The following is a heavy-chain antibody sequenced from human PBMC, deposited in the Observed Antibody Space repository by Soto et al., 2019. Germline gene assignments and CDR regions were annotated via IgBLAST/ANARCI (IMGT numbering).Heavy chain of an antibody. D-gene: IGHD4-17*01. CDR1: GGTFSSYA. Sequence: GASVKVSCKASGGTFSSYAISWVRQAPGQGLEWMGGIIPIFGTANYAQKFQGRVTITAGASTSTAYMELNSLRSEDTAVYYCARGSVTTVYNWFDPWGQGTQVTVSS. V-gene: IGHV1-69*13. J-gene: IGHJ5*02. CDR3: ARGSVTTVYNWFDP. CDR2: IIPIFGTA.